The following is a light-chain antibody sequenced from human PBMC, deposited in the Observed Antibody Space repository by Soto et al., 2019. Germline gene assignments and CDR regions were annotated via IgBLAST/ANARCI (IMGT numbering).Light chain of an antibody. CDR1: NSDVGGYNY. CDR3: SSYTSSSPWV. Sequence: QSALTQPASVSGSPGQSITISCTGTNSDVGGYNYVSWYQQHPGKVPKLMISEVSNRPSGVSNRFSGSKSGNTASLTISGLQAEDEADYYCSSYTSSSPWVFGGGTKVTVL. V-gene: IGLV2-14*01. CDR2: EVS. J-gene: IGLJ3*02.